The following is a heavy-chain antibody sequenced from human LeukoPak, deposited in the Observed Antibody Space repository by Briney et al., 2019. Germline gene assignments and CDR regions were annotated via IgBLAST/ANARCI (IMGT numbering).Heavy chain of an antibody. V-gene: IGHV3-21*01. CDR1: GFTFSSYS. D-gene: IGHD3-9*01. CDR2: ISSSSSYI. CDR3: ARDYDILTGYPYYYYYGMDV. J-gene: IGHJ6*02. Sequence: PGRSLRLSCAASGFTFSSYSMNWVRQAPGKGLEWVSSISSSSSYIYYADSVKGRFTISRDNAKNSLYLQMNSLRAEDTAVYYCARDYDILTGYPYYYYYGMDVWGQGTTVTVSS.